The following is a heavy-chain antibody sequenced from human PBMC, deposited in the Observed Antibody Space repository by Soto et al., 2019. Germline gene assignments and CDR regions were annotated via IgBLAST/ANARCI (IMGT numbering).Heavy chain of an antibody. V-gene: IGHV1-46*01. CDR1: GYTFTSHY. D-gene: IGHD6-19*01. CDR3: ARASSGWPTPPGGDAFDI. J-gene: IGHJ3*02. Sequence: ASVKVSCKESGYTFTSHYMHWVRQAPGQGLEWMGIINPSGGSTSYAQKFQGRVTMTRDTSTSTVYMELSSLRSEDTAVYYCARASSGWPTPPGGDAFDIWGQGAMVTVSS. CDR2: INPSGGST.